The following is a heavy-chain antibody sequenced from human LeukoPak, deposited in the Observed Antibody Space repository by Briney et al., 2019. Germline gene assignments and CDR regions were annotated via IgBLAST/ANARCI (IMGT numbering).Heavy chain of an antibody. J-gene: IGHJ4*02. D-gene: IGHD3-22*01. V-gene: IGHV3-7*04. Sequence: GGSLRLSCAASGFTFSNCWMTWVRQAPGKGLEWVANIKQDGNEKYYVDSVKGRFTVSRDNAMNSLYLQMNSLRAEDTAVYYCARGYSDSSGIDYWGQGTLVTVSS. CDR2: IKQDGNEK. CDR1: GFTFSNCW. CDR3: ARGYSDSSGIDY.